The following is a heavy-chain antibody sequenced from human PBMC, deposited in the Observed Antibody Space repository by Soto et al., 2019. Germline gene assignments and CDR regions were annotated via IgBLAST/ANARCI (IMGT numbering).Heavy chain of an antibody. J-gene: IGHJ6*02. CDR2: ISYDGSNK. D-gene: IGHD2-15*01. CDR1: GFTFRIYA. Sequence: QVQLVESGGGVVQPGRSLRLSCAASGFTFRIYAMHWVRQAPGKGLECVAVISYDGSNKFYRDSVKGRFTISRDNSKNTLYLQINSLRYEDTAVYYCARGDREDIAGVIGARPGEYGVDVWGQGTKVTVSS. CDR3: ARGDREDIAGVIGARPGEYGVDV. V-gene: IGHV3-30-3*01.